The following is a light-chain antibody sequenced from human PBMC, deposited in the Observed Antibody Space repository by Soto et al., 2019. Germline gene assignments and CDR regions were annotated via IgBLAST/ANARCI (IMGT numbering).Light chain of an antibody. J-gene: IGKJ4*02. V-gene: IGKV3-20*01. CDR1: ESVSNDH. CDR3: QQYGSTPPT. Sequence: EIVLTQSPGTLSLSPGERATLSCRASESVSNDHLAWYQRKPGQAPRLLIYGASYSATDIPYRFSGSGSGTDFTLTIARLDAEDVAVYICQQYGSTPPTCGRGTKVEI. CDR2: GAS.